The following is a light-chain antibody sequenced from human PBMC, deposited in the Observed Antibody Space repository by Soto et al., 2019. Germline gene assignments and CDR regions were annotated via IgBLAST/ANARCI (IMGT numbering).Light chain of an antibody. CDR1: QSIDNY. V-gene: IGKV3-11*01. J-gene: IGKJ4*01. Sequence: EIVLTQSPATLSLSPGERATIACRASQSIDNYLAWYQQKPGQAPRPLIYDASNSATGIPARFSGSGSGTDFTLTISSLEPEDFAVYYCQQCVNWPLLTLGGGTKVELK. CDR2: DAS. CDR3: QQCVNWPLLT.